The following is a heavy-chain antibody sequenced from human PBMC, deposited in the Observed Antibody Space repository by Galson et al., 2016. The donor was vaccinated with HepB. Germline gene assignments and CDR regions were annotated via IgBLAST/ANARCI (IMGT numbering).Heavy chain of an antibody. CDR3: ARGSTLNGYYFDW. CDR2: ISSSASYT. D-gene: IGHD5-24*01. Sequence: SLRLSCAASGFTFNLYSITWVRQAPGKGLEWVSSISSSASYTYYADAVRGRFTISRDNTKNSVSLQMNSLRADDTAVYYCARGSTLNGYYFDWWGQGSLLTVSS. CDR1: GFTFNLYS. V-gene: IGHV3-21*01. J-gene: IGHJ4*02.